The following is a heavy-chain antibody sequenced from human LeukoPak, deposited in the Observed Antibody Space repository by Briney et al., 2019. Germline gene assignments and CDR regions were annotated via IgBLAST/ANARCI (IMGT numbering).Heavy chain of an antibody. Sequence: PSETLSLTCTVSGGSISSYYWSWIRQPPGKGLEWIGYIHYSGSTNYNPSLKSRVTISVDTSKNQFSLKLSSVTAADTAVYYCARSSEGRYYYDSSGFSYYYYYMDVWGKGTTVTISS. V-gene: IGHV4-59*01. D-gene: IGHD3-22*01. CDR1: GGSISSYY. CDR2: IHYSGST. J-gene: IGHJ6*03. CDR3: ARSSEGRYYYDSSGFSYYYYYMDV.